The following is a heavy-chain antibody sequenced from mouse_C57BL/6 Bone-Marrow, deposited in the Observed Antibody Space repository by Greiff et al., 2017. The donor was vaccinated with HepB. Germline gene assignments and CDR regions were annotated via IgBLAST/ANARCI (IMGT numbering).Heavy chain of an antibody. D-gene: IGHD1-1*01. Sequence: QVQLQQPGAELVKPGASVKMSCKASGYTFTSYWITWVKQRPGQGLEWIGDIYPGSGSTNYNEKFKSKATLTVDTSSSTAYMQLSSLTSEDSAVYYCTRSGYGSSYSAWFAYWGQGTLVTVSA. V-gene: IGHV1-55*01. CDR2: IYPGSGST. J-gene: IGHJ3*01. CDR3: TRSGYGSSYSAWFAY. CDR1: GYTFTSYW.